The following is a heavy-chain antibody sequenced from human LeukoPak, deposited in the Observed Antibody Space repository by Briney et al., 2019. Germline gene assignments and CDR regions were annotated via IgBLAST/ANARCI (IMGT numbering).Heavy chain of an antibody. V-gene: IGHV3-15*07. Sequence: PGGSLRLSCAASGFTFSNAWMNWVRQAPGKGLEWVGRIKSKTDGGTTDYAAPVKDRFTISRDDSKNTLYLQMNSLKTEDTAVYYCTTKSRKQQGFDYWGQGTLVTVSS. CDR1: GFTFSNAW. CDR3: TTKSRKQQGFDY. CDR2: IKSKTDGGTT. J-gene: IGHJ4*02. D-gene: IGHD6-13*01.